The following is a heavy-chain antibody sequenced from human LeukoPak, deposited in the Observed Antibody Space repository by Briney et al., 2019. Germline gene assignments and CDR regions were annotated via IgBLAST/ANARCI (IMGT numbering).Heavy chain of an antibody. Sequence: SETLSLTCTVSGGSISSYYWSWIRQPPGKGLEWIGYIYYSGSTNYNPSLNSRVTISVDTSKNQFSLKLSSVTAADTAVYYCARRNREGSFDYWGQGTLVTVSS. CDR3: ARRNREGSFDY. V-gene: IGHV4-59*01. J-gene: IGHJ4*02. CDR1: GGSISSYY. D-gene: IGHD1-14*01. CDR2: IYYSGST.